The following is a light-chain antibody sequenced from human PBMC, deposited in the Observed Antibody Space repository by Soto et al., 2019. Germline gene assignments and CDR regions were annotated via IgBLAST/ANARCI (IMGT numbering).Light chain of an antibody. Sequence: EIQMTQSPSSVSASVGDRVTITCRASQGLGVWLGWYQQKPGKAPQLLIFGASGLQTGVPSRFSGSGSGTDFTLTISSLQPEDVATYYCQQAYSFPLTFGGGTKVEIK. J-gene: IGKJ4*01. CDR2: GAS. CDR1: QGLGVW. CDR3: QQAYSFPLT. V-gene: IGKV1-12*01.